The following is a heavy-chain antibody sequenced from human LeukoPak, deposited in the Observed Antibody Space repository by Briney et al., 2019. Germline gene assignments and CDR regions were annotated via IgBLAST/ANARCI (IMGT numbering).Heavy chain of an antibody. CDR2: IYYSGST. CDR3: ASHWGPAAPFDY. CDR1: GGSISSGGYY. V-gene: IGHV4-31*03. J-gene: IGHJ4*02. Sequence: SETLSLTCTVSGGSISSGGYYWSWIRQHPGKGLEWIGYIYYSGSTYYNPSLKSRVTISVDTSKNQFSLKLSSVTAADTAVYYCASHWGPAAPFDYWGQGTLVTVSS. D-gene: IGHD2-2*01.